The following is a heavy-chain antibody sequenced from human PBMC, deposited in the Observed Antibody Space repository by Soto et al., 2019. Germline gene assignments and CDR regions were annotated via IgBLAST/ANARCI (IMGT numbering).Heavy chain of an antibody. V-gene: IGHV1-69*08. J-gene: IGHJ5*02. Sequence: QVQLVQSGAEVKKPGSSVKVSCKASGGTFSGYTISWVRQAPGQRLEWMGRIIPVLGRANYAQKFQGRVTISVDKSSTTAYMELSSLRSEDTAIYYCARDVITTALSRRLDPWGQGTLVTVSS. CDR3: ARDVITTALSRRLDP. CDR1: GGTFSGYT. CDR2: IIPVLGRA. D-gene: IGHD1-1*01.